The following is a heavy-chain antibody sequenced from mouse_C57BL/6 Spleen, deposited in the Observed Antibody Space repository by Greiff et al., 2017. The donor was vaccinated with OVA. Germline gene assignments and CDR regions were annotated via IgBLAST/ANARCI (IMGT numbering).Heavy chain of an antibody. Sequence: VMLVESGPGLVAPSQSLSITCTVSGFSLTSYAISWVRQPPGKGLEWLGVIWTGGGTNYNSALKSRLSISKDNSKSQVFLKMNSLQTDDTARYYCARTGGSSPRYYFDYWGQGTTLTVSS. V-gene: IGHV2-9-1*01. D-gene: IGHD1-1*01. CDR2: IWTGGGT. J-gene: IGHJ2*01. CDR3: ARTGGSSPRYYFDY. CDR1: GFSLTSYA.